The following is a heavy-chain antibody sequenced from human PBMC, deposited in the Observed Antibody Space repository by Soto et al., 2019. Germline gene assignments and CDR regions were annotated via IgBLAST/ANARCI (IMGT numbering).Heavy chain of an antibody. CDR2: ISGNSAST. D-gene: IGHD3-16*01. Sequence: GGSLRLSCAASGFSFSSSAMSWVRQAPGKGLEWVSGISGNSASTYYADSVKGRFTVSRDISKNTLHLLINSLRAEDTAVYYCATSEGPLMTTLTHFDSWGQGTLVTVSS. J-gene: IGHJ4*02. CDR3: ATSEGPLMTTLTHFDS. V-gene: IGHV3-23*01. CDR1: GFSFSSSA.